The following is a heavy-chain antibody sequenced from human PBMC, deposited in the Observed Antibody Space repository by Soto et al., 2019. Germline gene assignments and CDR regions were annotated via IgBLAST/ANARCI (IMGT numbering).Heavy chain of an antibody. CDR3: AKEVWSGPMDV. V-gene: IGHV3-30*18. J-gene: IGHJ6*02. D-gene: IGHD3-3*01. Sequence: QVQLVESGGGVVQPGRSLRLSCAASGFIFSSYGMHWVRQAPGKGLEWVAVISYDGSNKYYADSVKGRFTISRDNSKNTVYLQINSLRAEDTAVYYCAKEVWSGPMDVWGQGTTVTVSS. CDR1: GFIFSSYG. CDR2: ISYDGSNK.